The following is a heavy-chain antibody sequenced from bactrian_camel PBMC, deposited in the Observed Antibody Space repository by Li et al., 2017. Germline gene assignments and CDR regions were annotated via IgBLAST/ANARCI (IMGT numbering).Heavy chain of an antibody. CDR2: RTSDGWR. D-gene: IGHD1*01. CDR1: GYALSRYS. CDR3: ALDSRYVCLGDEVEY. J-gene: IGHJ4*01. Sequence: DVQLVESGGGSVQAGGSLRLSCATSGYALSRYSMAWFRQAPGKEREGVATRTSDGWRTYADSVKGRFTTSKDNARNTLYLQMDSLKFDDTAKYYCALDSRYVCLGDEVEYWGQGTQVTVSS. V-gene: IGHV3S67*01.